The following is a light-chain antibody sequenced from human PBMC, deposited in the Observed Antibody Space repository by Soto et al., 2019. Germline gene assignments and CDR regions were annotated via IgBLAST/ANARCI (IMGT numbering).Light chain of an antibody. CDR1: SSDVGGYNY. CDR2: DVT. V-gene: IGLV2-11*01. CDR3: CPYALRYPIYV. Sequence: QSVLTQPRSVSGSPGQSVTISCTGTSSDVGGYNYVSWYQQRPDKAPKLLIYDVTERPSGVPDRFSGSKSGNTASLTISGLQAEDEADYYCCPYALRYPIYVFGTGTKVTVL. J-gene: IGLJ1*01.